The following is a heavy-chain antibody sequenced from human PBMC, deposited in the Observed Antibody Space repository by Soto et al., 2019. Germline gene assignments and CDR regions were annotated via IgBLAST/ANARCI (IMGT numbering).Heavy chain of an antibody. J-gene: IGHJ4*02. CDR1: GGSISAYY. V-gene: IGHV4-59*12. CDR2: IYYSGDT. D-gene: IGHD3-9*01. Sequence: SETLSLTCTVSGGSISAYYWTWVRQPPGKGLEWIGHIYYSGDTKYNPSLRSRVTISVDTSRIHFSLRLTSVTAADTAVYYCARTLVTGYSDSWGQGTMVTVS. CDR3: ARTLVTGYSDS.